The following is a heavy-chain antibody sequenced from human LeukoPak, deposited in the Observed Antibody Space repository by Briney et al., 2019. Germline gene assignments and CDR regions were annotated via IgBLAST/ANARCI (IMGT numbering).Heavy chain of an antibody. Sequence: PSETLSLTCTASGGSISSYYWSWIRQPPGKGLEWIGYIYYSGSTNYNPSLKSRVTISVDTSKNQFSLKLSSVTAADTAVYYCARIESPYSSSWYYFDYWGQGTLVTVSS. V-gene: IGHV4-59*01. CDR3: ARIESPYSSSWYYFDY. D-gene: IGHD6-13*01. CDR1: GGSISSYY. CDR2: IYYSGST. J-gene: IGHJ4*02.